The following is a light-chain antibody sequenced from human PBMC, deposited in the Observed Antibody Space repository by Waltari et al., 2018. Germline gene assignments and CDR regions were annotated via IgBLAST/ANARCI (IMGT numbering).Light chain of an antibody. V-gene: IGKV1-5*03. CDR3: QQYNNEVT. J-gene: IGKJ2*01. CDR2: KAS. Sequence: DIKMTKSPSTLSASVGDRVTITCRASQSISSWLAWYQQKPGKAPKLLIYKASSLESGFPSRFSGSGSGTEFTLTISSLQPDDFATYYCQQYNNEVTFGQGTKLEIK. CDR1: QSISSW.